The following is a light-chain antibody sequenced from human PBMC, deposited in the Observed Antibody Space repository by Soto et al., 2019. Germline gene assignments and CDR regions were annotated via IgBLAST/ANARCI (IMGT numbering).Light chain of an antibody. CDR1: QSVSSY. CDR3: QQRSNWLWT. J-gene: IGKJ1*01. CDR2: DAS. V-gene: IGKV3-11*01. Sequence: DIVLTQSPAALSLSLGERVTLTCRASQSVSSYLAWYQQKPGQAPRLLIYDASNRHTGIPARFSGSGSGTDFTLTISSLEPEDFAVYYCQQRSNWLWTFGQGTKVDIK.